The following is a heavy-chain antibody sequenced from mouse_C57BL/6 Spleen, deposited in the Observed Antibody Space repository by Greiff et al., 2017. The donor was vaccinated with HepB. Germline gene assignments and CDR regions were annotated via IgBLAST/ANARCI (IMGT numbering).Heavy chain of an antibody. V-gene: IGHV1-15*01. J-gene: IGHJ3*01. CDR1: GYTFTDYE. D-gene: IGHD2-5*01. CDR3: TSYYSNYFAY. CDR2: IDPETGGT. Sequence: QVHVKQSGAELVRPGASVTLSCKASGYTFTDYEMHWVKQTPVHGLEWIGAIDPETGGTAYNQKFKGKAILTADKSSSTAYMELRSLTSEDSAVYYCTSYYSNYFAYWGQGTLVTVSA.